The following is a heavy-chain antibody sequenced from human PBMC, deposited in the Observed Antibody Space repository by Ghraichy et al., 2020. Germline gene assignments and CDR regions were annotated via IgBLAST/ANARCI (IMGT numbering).Heavy chain of an antibody. J-gene: IGHJ6*02. V-gene: IGHV4-39*01. CDR1: GGSISSSSYY. D-gene: IGHD3-3*01. CDR2: IYYSGST. Sequence: SQTLSLTCTVSGGSISSSSYYWGWIRQPPGRGLEWIGSIYYSGSTYYNPSLKSRVTISVDTSKNQFSLKLSSVTAADTAVYYCARQGITIFGVVNYGMDVWGQGTTVTVSS. CDR3: ARQGITIFGVVNYGMDV.